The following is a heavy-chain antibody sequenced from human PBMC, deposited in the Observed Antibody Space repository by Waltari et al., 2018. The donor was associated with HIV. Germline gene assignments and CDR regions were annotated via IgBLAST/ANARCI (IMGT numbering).Heavy chain of an antibody. J-gene: IGHJ5*02. V-gene: IGHV1-69*04. D-gene: IGHD3-3*01. CDR1: GDTLSNYA. CDR2: SIPAIGIA. CDR3: TLGRIDDIRSGRENLGGFDP. Sequence: VQLVQSGAEVKKPGSSVRVSCKASGDTLSNYAVSWVRQAPGQGLEGKGRSIPAIGIAMHTENFQGRVKINADKSTNSAYMELGGLRSEDTALYFCTLGRIDDIRSGRENLGGFDPWGPGTLVTVSS.